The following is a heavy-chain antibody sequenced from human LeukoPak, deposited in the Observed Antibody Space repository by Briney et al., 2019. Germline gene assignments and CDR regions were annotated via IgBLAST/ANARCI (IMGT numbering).Heavy chain of an antibody. D-gene: IGHD2-15*01. CDR2: INPGNGDT. CDR1: GYTFTIYA. J-gene: IGHJ6*02. CDR3: ARDRWHCRVNCDSVYYFALDV. V-gene: IGHV1-3*01. Sequence: ASVKVSCKGSGYTFTIYAIHWVRQAPGQSLEWLGWINPGNGDTKYSQDFQGRVTINTDTSAATAYVEPNSLTSEDTAVYYCARDRWHCRVNCDSVYYFALDVWGQGTTVTVSS.